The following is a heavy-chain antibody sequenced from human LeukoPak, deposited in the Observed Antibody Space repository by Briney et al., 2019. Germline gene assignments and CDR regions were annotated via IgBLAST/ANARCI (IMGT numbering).Heavy chain of an antibody. CDR2: ISGSGGST. J-gene: IGHJ6*03. Sequence: PGGSLRLSCAASGFTFSSYAMSWLRQARGKGLEWVSAISGSGGSTYYADSVKGRFTISRDNSKNTLCLQMNSLRAEDTAVYYCAKNRPRLPRVPSYLTLDYYYYMDVWGKGTTVTVSS. D-gene: IGHD6-25*01. V-gene: IGHV3-23*01. CDR1: GFTFSSYA. CDR3: AKNRPRLPRVPSYLTLDYYYYMDV.